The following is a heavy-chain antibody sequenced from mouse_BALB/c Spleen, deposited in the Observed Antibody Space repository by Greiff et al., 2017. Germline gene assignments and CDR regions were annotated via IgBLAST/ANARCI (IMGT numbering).Heavy chain of an antibody. CDR1: GFAFSSYD. V-gene: IGHV5-12-1*01. Sequence: EVQRVESGGGLVKPGGSLKLSCAASGFAFSSYDMSWVRQTPEKRLEWVAYISSGGGSTYYPDTVKGRFTISRDNAKNTLYLQMSSLKSEDTAMYYCARHGTTARYYFDYWGQGTTLTVSS. J-gene: IGHJ2*01. CDR3: ARHGTTARYYFDY. D-gene: IGHD1-2*01. CDR2: ISSGGGST.